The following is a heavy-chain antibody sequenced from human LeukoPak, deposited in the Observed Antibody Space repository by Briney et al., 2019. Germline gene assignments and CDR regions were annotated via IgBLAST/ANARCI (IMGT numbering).Heavy chain of an antibody. J-gene: IGHJ4*02. CDR3: ARGVGYYDRSGYYHFDD. CDR2: IYSGGST. V-gene: IGHV3-53*04. CDR1: GFTVSSNY. Sequence: GSLRLSCAASGFTVSSNYMSWVRQAPGKGLEWVSVIYSGGSTYYADSVKGRFTISRHNSKNTLYLQMNSLRAEDTAVYYCARGVGYYDRSGYYHFDDWGQGTLVTVSS. D-gene: IGHD3-22*01.